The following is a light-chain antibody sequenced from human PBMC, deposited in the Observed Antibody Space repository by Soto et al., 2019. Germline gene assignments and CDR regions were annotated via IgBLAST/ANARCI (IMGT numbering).Light chain of an antibody. CDR3: AAWDDSLSAGV. J-gene: IGLJ3*02. V-gene: IGLV1-47*01. CDR1: SYNVGKNL. CDR2: KSN. Sequence: QAVVTQPPSASGTPGQRVTISCSGGSYNVGKNLVYWYQQRPGTAPKLIIFKSNQRPSGVPDRFSGSNSGSSASLAISGLRSEDEADYFCAAWDDSLSAGVFGGGTQLTVL.